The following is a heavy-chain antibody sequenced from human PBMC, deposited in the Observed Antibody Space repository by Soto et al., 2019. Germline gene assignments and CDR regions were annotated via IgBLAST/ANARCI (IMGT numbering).Heavy chain of an antibody. CDR1: GFTVSSNY. CDR3: ARGLHPNYFDY. J-gene: IGHJ4*02. Sequence: EVQLVESGGGLVQPGGSLRLSCAASGFTVSSNYMSWVRQAPGKGLEWVSVIYSGGSTYYADSVKGRFTISRDNSKNTLYLQMNSLRAEDAAVYYCARGLHPNYFDYWGQGTLVTVSS. CDR2: IYSGGST. V-gene: IGHV3-66*01.